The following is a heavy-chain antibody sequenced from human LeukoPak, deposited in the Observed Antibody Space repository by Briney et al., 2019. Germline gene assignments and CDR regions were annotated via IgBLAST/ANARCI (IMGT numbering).Heavy chain of an antibody. J-gene: IGHJ3*02. V-gene: IGHV3-30*02. CDR3: AKDHRGDILTGYYWPDAFDI. CDR2: IRYDGSNK. D-gene: IGHD3-9*01. CDR1: GFTFSSYG. Sequence: PGGSLRLSCAASGFTFSSYGMHWVRQTPGKGLEWVAFIRYDGSNKYYADSVKGRFTISRDNSKNTLYLQMNSLRAEDTAVYYCAKDHRGDILTGYYWPDAFDIWGQGTMVTVSS.